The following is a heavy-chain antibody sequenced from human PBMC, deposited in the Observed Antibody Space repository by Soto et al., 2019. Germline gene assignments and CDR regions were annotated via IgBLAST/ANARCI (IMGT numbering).Heavy chain of an antibody. D-gene: IGHD6-19*01. Sequence: GGSLRLSCAASGFTFSSYAMHWVRQAPGKGLEWVAVISYDGSNKYYADSVKGRFTISRDNSKNTLYLQMNSLRAEDTAVYYCARDRVAVAGPFDYWGQGTLVTVSS. J-gene: IGHJ4*02. CDR3: ARDRVAVAGPFDY. CDR2: ISYDGSNK. V-gene: IGHV3-30-3*01. CDR1: GFTFSSYA.